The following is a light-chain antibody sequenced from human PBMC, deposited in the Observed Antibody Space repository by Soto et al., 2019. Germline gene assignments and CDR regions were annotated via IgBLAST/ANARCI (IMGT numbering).Light chain of an antibody. J-gene: IGKJ5*01. Sequence: IVFTQSPATLSLSPGERATLSCRASQSVSSYLAWYQQKPGQAPRLLIYDASNRATGIPARFSGSGSGTDFTLTISSLEPEDFAVYYCQQRSNSTTFGQGTRLEIK. CDR3: QQRSNSTT. CDR1: QSVSSY. CDR2: DAS. V-gene: IGKV3-11*01.